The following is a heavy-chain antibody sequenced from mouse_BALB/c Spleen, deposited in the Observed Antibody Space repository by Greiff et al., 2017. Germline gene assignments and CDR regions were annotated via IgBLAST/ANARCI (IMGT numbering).Heavy chain of an antibody. CDR3: ARDRSSHYWYFDV. CDR2: ISNLAYSI. V-gene: IGHV5-15*02. Sequence: EVKLVESGGGLVQPGGSRKLSCAASGFTFSDYGMAWVRQAPGKGPEWVAFISNLAYSIYYADTVTGRFTISRENAKNTLYLEMSSLRSEDTAMYYCARDRSSHYWYFDVWGAGTTVTVSS. D-gene: IGHD1-1*01. J-gene: IGHJ1*01. CDR1: GFTFSDYG.